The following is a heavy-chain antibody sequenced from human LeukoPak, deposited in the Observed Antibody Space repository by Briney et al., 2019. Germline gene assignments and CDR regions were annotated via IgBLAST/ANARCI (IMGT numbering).Heavy chain of an antibody. CDR3: AREWGPGGTTRRTYGMDV. CDR1: GYTFTSYG. J-gene: IGHJ6*02. V-gene: IGHV1-18*01. Sequence: VASVKVSCKASGYTFTSYGISWVRQAPGQGLEWMGWISAYNGNTNYAQKLQGRVTMTTDTSTSTAYMELRSLRSDDTAVYYCAREWGPGGTTRRTYGMDVWGQGTTVTVSS. D-gene: IGHD1-1*01. CDR2: ISAYNGNT.